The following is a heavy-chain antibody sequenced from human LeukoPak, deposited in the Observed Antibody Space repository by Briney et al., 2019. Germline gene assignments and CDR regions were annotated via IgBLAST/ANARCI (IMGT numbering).Heavy chain of an antibody. CDR1: GGSLSGYY. D-gene: IGHD3-16*01. Sequence: PSETLSLTCAVYGGSLSGYYWGWIRQPPGKGLQWIGEINHTGYTNYNPSLKSRVTISVDTSKNQFSLKLSSVTAADTAVYYCTRDPSSDGGYFDSWGQGTLVTVSS. V-gene: IGHV4-34*01. CDR2: INHTGYT. CDR3: TRDPSSDGGYFDS. J-gene: IGHJ4*02.